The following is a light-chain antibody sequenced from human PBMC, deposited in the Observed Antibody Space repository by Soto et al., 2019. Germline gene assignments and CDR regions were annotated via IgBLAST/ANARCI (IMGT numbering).Light chain of an antibody. CDR3: QQYGGSPFT. Sequence: EIVLTQSPGTLSLSPGERATLSCRASQSVSVNSLAWYQQKGGQAPRLLIYAASTRATDVPDRFSGTGSGTDFALTISRLETDDSAVYYCQQYGGSPFTFGPGTKVDIK. CDR1: QSVSVNS. CDR2: AAS. V-gene: IGKV3-20*01. J-gene: IGKJ3*01.